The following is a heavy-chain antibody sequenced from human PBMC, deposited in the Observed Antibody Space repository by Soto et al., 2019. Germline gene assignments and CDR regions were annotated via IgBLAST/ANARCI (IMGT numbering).Heavy chain of an antibody. J-gene: IGHJ4*02. D-gene: IGHD1-7*01. CDR3: ARSPLELREFDY. CDR1: GYSIRSSSW. V-gene: IGHV4-28*01. Sequence: SETLSLTCDVSGYSIRSSSWWGWIRQPPGKGLEWIGCVDHSGSTYYSPSLKRRGSMSVDTSKNQFSLHLRSVTAVDTAMYYCARSPLELREFDYWGQGALVTVSS. CDR2: VDHSGST.